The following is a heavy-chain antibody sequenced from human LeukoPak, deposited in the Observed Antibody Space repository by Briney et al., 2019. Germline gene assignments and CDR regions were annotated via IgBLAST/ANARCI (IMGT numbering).Heavy chain of an antibody. J-gene: IGHJ4*02. Sequence: GGSLRLSCSASGFTFSIYWMHWVRQAPGQGLVWVSNMNSDGSITNYADSVKGRFNISRDDAKNTLYLQMNNLGVEDTGIYYCAKENESPDLWGQGTLVTVSS. V-gene: IGHV3-74*01. CDR2: MNSDGSIT. CDR1: GFTFSIYW. D-gene: IGHD3/OR15-3a*01. CDR3: AKENESPDL.